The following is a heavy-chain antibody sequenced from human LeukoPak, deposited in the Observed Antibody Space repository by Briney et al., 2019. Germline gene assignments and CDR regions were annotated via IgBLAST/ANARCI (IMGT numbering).Heavy chain of an antibody. J-gene: IGHJ4*02. CDR3: ARGGRQWLVRALDY. V-gene: IGHV4-34*01. CDR1: GGPFSGYY. D-gene: IGHD6-19*01. Sequence: SETLSLTCAVYGGPFSGYYWSWIRQPPGKGLEWIGEINHSGSTNYNPSLKSRVTISVDTSKNQFSLKLSSVTAADTAVYYCARGGRQWLVRALDYWGQGTLVTVSS. CDR2: INHSGST.